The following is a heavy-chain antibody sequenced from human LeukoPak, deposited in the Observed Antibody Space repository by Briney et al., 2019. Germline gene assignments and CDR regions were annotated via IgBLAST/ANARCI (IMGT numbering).Heavy chain of an antibody. CDR1: GGSISSATYY. CDR3: AVNFSSGWYSDY. D-gene: IGHD6-19*01. J-gene: IGHJ4*02. V-gene: IGHV4-61*02. CDR2: ISASGST. Sequence: SETLSLTCTVSGGSISSATYYWSWFRQPAGKELEWIGRISASGSTNYSPSLKSRVTISVDTSRNQFSLKLSSVTAADTAVYYCAVNFSSGWYSDYWGQGTLVTVSS.